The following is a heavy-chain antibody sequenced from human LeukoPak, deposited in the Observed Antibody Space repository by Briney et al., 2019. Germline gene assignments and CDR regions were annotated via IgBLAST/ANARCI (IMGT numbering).Heavy chain of an antibody. V-gene: IGHV4-61*01. J-gene: IGHJ4*02. CDR2: IFCSGSS. D-gene: IGHD4-17*01. Sequence: SQTLSLTCTVSGGSISSGSYYWTWIRQPPGKGLEWIGCIFCSGSSNYSPSLKSRVTISVDTSKNQFSLKLSSVTAADTAVYYCARDLAYGDPSDSWGQGTLVTVSS. CDR1: GGSISSGSYY. CDR3: ARDLAYGDPSDS.